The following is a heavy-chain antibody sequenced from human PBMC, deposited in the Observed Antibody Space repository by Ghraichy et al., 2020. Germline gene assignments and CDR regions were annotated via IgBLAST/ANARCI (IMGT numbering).Heavy chain of an antibody. Sequence: GGSLRLSCAASGFTFSSYSMNWVRQAPGKGLEWVSSISSGSSYIYYADSVKGRFTISRDNAKNSLYLQMNSLRAEDTAVYYCARDAEYSGSYLYYYYGMGVWGQGTTVTVS. D-gene: IGHD1-26*01. CDR1: GFTFSSYS. CDR3: ARDAEYSGSYLYYYYGMGV. V-gene: IGHV3-21*01. J-gene: IGHJ6*02. CDR2: ISSGSSYI.